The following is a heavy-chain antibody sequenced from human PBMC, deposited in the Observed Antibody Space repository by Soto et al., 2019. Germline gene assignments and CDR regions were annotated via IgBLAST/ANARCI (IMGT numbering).Heavy chain of an antibody. CDR1: GGSLSSYY. V-gene: IGHV4-59*08. J-gene: IGHJ4*02. CDR3: ARVYCSSTSCYDLFDS. D-gene: IGHD2-2*01. CDR2: VYYSGSI. Sequence: QVQLQESGPGLVKPSETLSLTCSVSGGSLSSYYWSWIRQPPGKGLEWIGYVYYSGSINYNPSLQSLVPISVDTSKNQFSLKLSSVTAADTAVYYCARVYCSSTSCYDLFDSWGQGTLVTVSS.